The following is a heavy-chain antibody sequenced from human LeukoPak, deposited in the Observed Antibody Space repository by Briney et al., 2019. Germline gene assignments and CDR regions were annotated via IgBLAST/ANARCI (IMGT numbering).Heavy chain of an antibody. CDR1: GYTFTSYG. CDR2: ISAYNGNT. Sequence: ASVKVSCKASGYTFTSYGISWVRQAPGQGLEWMGWISAYNGNTNYAQKLQGRVTMTTDTSTSTAYMELRSLSSDDTAVYYCARWYSSGWYQGSVGLDVWGQGTTVTVSS. D-gene: IGHD6-19*01. CDR3: ARWYSSGWYQGSVGLDV. J-gene: IGHJ6*02. V-gene: IGHV1-18*01.